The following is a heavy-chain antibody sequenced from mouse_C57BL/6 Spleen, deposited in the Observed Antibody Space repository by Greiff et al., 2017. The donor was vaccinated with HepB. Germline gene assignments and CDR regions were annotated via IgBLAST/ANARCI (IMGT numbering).Heavy chain of an antibody. J-gene: IGHJ2*01. CDR3: ARGANWAYFDY. D-gene: IGHD4-1*01. V-gene: IGHV1-81*01. Sequence: QVQLQQSGAELARPGASVKLSCKASGYTFTSYGISWVKQRTGQGLEWIGEIYPRSGNTYYNEKFKGKATLTADKSSSTSYMELRSLTSEDSAVYFCARGANWAYFDYWGQGTTLTVSS. CDR2: IYPRSGNT. CDR1: GYTFTSYG.